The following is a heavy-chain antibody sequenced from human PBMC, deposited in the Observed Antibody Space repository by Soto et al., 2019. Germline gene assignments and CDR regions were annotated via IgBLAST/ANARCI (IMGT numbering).Heavy chain of an antibody. V-gene: IGHV4-4*07. CDR1: GGSTSSYY. J-gene: IGHJ5*02. Sequence: SETLSLTCTVSGGSTSSYYWSWIRQPAGKGLEWIGRIYTSGSTNYNPSLKSRVTMSVDTSKNQFSLKLGSVTAADTAVYYCARERYYYGSGSSNWFDPWGQGTLVTVSS. CDR2: IYTSGST. D-gene: IGHD3-10*01. CDR3: ARERYYYGSGSSNWFDP.